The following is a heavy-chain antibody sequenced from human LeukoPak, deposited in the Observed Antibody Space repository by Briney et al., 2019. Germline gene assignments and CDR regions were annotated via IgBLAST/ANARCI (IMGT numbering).Heavy chain of an antibody. CDR2: IHYSGST. CDR1: GGSISSSSYY. J-gene: IGHJ4*02. V-gene: IGHV4-39*01. D-gene: IGHD4-11*01. Sequence: SETLSLTCTVSGGSISSSSYYWGWIRQPPGKGLEWIGSIHYSGSTYYNPSLKSRVTISVDTSKNQFSLKLSSVTAADTAVYYCARRGTVTTERFDYWGQGTLVTVSS. CDR3: ARRGTVTTERFDY.